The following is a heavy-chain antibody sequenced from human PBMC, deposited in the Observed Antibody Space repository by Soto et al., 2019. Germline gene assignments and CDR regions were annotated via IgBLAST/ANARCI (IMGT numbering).Heavy chain of an antibody. Sequence: QVQLVQSGAEVKKPGSSVKVSCKASGGTFSSYAISWVRQAPGQGLAWLGGIIPVFGTGIYAQKFQGRVTSTADTSTNTADMERSSLRSEDTAVYFGARVGGTGGYNYGLDYWCQGTLVTVSS. CDR2: IIPVFGTG. CDR3: ARVGGTGGYNYGLDY. J-gene: IGHJ4*02. V-gene: IGHV1-69*06. CDR1: GGTFSSYA. D-gene: IGHD5-18*01.